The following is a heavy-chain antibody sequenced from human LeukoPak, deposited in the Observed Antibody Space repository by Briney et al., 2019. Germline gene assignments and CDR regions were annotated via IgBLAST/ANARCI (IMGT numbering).Heavy chain of an antibody. Sequence: SETLSLTCAVSGGSISSSNWRSWVRQPPGKGLEWIGEIYHSGRTHYNPSLKSRVTISVDKSKNQFSLKLSSVTAADTAVYYCARDSRFGGHFDYWGQGTLVTVSS. V-gene: IGHV4-4*02. CDR1: GGSISSSNW. D-gene: IGHD3-16*01. J-gene: IGHJ4*02. CDR3: ARDSRFGGHFDY. CDR2: IYHSGRT.